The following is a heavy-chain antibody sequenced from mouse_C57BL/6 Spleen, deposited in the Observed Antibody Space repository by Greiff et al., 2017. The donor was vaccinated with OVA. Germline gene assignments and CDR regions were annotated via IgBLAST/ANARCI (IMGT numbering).Heavy chain of an antibody. V-gene: IGHV1-82*01. Sequence: QVQLKESGPELVKPGASVKISCKASGYAFSSSWMNWVKQRPGQGLEWIGRIYPGDGDTNYNGKFKGKATLTADKSSSTAYMQLSSLTSEDSAVYFCTRGDYYGSIDYWGQGTTLTVSS. J-gene: IGHJ2*01. CDR1: GYAFSSSW. CDR3: TRGDYYGSIDY. D-gene: IGHD1-1*01. CDR2: IYPGDGDT.